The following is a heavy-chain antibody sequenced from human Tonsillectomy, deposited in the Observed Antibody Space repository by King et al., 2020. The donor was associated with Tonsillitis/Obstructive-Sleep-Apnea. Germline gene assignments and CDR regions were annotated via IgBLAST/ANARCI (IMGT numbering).Heavy chain of an antibody. CDR1: GLTFDDYT. V-gene: IGHV3-43*01. J-gene: IGHJ4*02. Sequence: EVQLVESGGVVVQPGGSLRLSCVASGLTFDDYTMHWVRQAPGKGLEWVALISWDGGRTCYADSVKGRFTISRDNKNNSLYLQMNSLRTEDTASYYCASALVPHHWGQGTLVTVSS. CDR2: ISWDGGRT. D-gene: IGHD3-9*01. CDR3: ASALVPHH.